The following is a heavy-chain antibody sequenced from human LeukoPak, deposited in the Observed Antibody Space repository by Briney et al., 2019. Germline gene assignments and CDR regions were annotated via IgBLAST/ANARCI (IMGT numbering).Heavy chain of an antibody. Sequence: SVNVSCKASGGTFISYAISWVRQAPGQGLEWMGGIIPIFGTANYAQKFQGRVAITADESTSTAYMELSSLRSEDTAVYYCASTIDIAAAGLDYWGQGTLVTVSS. V-gene: IGHV1-69*13. CDR2: IIPIFGTA. D-gene: IGHD6-13*01. CDR3: ASTIDIAAAGLDY. CDR1: GGTFISYA. J-gene: IGHJ4*02.